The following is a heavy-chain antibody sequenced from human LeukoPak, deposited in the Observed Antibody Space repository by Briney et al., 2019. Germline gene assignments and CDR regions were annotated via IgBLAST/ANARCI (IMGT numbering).Heavy chain of an antibody. CDR3: ARGYDFWSGYNYCMDV. Sequence: ASVKVSCKASGGTFSSYAISWVRQAPGQGLEWMGWMNPNSGNTGYAQKFQGRVTITRNTSISTAYMELSSLRSEDTAVYYCARGYDFWSGYNYCMDVWGKGTTVTVSS. V-gene: IGHV1-8*03. D-gene: IGHD3/OR15-3a*01. CDR2: MNPNSGNT. J-gene: IGHJ6*03. CDR1: GGTFSSYA.